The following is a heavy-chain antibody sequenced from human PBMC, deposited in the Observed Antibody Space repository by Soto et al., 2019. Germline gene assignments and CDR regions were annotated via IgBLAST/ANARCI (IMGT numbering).Heavy chain of an antibody. V-gene: IGHV1-18*01. D-gene: IGHD2-2*01. CDR2: ISLYSDGT. J-gene: IGHJ5*02. CDR3: ARVVPGAEAWFGP. Sequence: QVQLVQSGGEVKRPGASVKVSCKTSGYTFSNYGITWVRQAPGQPLEWLGWISLYSDGTNYAQKFQGRVSMTTDTSTTTAYMELRSTRSDDTAVYYCARVVPGAEAWFGPWGQGTLVTVSS. CDR1: GYTFSNYG.